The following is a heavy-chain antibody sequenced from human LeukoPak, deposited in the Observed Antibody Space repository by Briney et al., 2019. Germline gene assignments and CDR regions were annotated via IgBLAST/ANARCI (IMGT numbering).Heavy chain of an antibody. D-gene: IGHD4-17*01. CDR3: ARGVMTTVTTYFDY. V-gene: IGHV3-30*03. CDR2: MSFDGTKK. J-gene: IGHJ4*02. Sequence: PGGSLRLSCVASGFTFSNYWMSWVRQAPGKGLEWVAIMSFDGTKKYHADSVKGRFTISRDNSKNTLYLQMNSLRAEDTAVYYCARGVMTTVTTYFDYWGPGTLVTVSS. CDR1: GFTFSNYW.